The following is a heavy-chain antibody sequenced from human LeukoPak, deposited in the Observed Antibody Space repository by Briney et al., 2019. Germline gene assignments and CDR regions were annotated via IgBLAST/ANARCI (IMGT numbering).Heavy chain of an antibody. CDR3: ARVSCFPGAAAGRGFGYYYYGMDV. J-gene: IGHJ6*02. D-gene: IGHD6-13*01. CDR1: GYIFTSYG. V-gene: IGHV1-18*01. Sequence: ASVKVSCKASGYIFTSYGITWVRQAPGQGLEWMGWIGADNDSTKYAQKFQGRVTMTTDTSTSTAYMELSSLRSEDTAVYYCARVSCFPGAAAGRGFGYYYYGMDVWGQGTTVTVSS. CDR2: IGADNDST.